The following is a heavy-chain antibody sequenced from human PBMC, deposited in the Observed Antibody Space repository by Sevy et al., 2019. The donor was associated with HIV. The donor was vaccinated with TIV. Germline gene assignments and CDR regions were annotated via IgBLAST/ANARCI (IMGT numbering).Heavy chain of an antibody. Sequence: ASVKVPCKASGYTFSSYDINWVRQATGQGLEWMGWMNPNSGNIDYAQKFQGRVTMTRDTSISTVYMELSSLRSEDTAVYYCARAGGLVDQGFDFWGQGTLVTVSS. J-gene: IGHJ4*02. D-gene: IGHD1-26*01. CDR2: MNPNSGNI. V-gene: IGHV1-8*01. CDR3: ARAGGLVDQGFDF. CDR1: GYTFSSYD.